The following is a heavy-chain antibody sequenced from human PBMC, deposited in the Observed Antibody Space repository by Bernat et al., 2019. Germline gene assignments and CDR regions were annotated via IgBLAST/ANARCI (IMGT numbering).Heavy chain of an antibody. CDR2: VSGSGDST. Sequence: VQLLESGGGLVQPGGSLRLSCAASGFTFSSYAMSWVRLAPGKGLEWVSGVSGSGDSTYYADSVKGRFTISRDNSKNTLYLQMNSLRAEDTAMYYCAKVQRSFYGDYGPRAFDIWGQGSMVTVSS. V-gene: IGHV3-23*01. CDR3: AKVQRSFYGDYGPRAFDI. J-gene: IGHJ3*02. CDR1: GFTFSSYA. D-gene: IGHD4-17*01.